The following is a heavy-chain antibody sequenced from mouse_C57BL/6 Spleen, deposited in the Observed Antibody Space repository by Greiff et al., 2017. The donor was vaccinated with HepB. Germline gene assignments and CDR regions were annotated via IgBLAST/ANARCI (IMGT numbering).Heavy chain of an antibody. CDR3: ARDDYYGYDRGAGAMDY. Sequence: VQLQQSGPVLVKPGASVKMSCKASGYTFTDYYMNWVKQSHGKSLEWIGVINPYNGGTSYNQKFKGKATLTVDKSSSTAYMELNSLTSEDSAVYYCARDDYYGYDRGAGAMDYWGQGTSVTVSS. CDR2: INPYNGGT. J-gene: IGHJ4*01. CDR1: GYTFTDYY. V-gene: IGHV1-19*01. D-gene: IGHD2-2*01.